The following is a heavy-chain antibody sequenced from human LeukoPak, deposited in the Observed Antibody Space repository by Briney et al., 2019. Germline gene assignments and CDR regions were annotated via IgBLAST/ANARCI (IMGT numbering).Heavy chain of an antibody. V-gene: IGHV1-8*01. D-gene: IGHD4-11*01. CDR1: GYTFTSYD. Sequence: ASVKVSCKASGYTFTSYDINWVRQATGPGLEWMGWMNPNSGNTGYAQQFQGKVTMTRNTSISTAYMELSSLRSEDTAVYYCARAYSRVLFDIWGQGTMVTVSS. J-gene: IGHJ3*02. CDR2: MNPNSGNT. CDR3: ARAYSRVLFDI.